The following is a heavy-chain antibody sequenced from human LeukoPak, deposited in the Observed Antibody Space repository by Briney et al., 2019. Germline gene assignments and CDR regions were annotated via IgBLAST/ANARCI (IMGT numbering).Heavy chain of an antibody. Sequence: PGGSLRLSCSAYGFTFSTYGMHWVRQAPGKGLEWVAVISYDGSNKYYADSVKGRFTISRDNSKNTLYLQMNSLRAEDTAVYYCARAGGNFDYWGQGTLVTVSS. CDR2: ISYDGSNK. V-gene: IGHV3-30*03. D-gene: IGHD6-13*01. CDR1: GFTFSTYG. CDR3: ARAGGNFDY. J-gene: IGHJ4*02.